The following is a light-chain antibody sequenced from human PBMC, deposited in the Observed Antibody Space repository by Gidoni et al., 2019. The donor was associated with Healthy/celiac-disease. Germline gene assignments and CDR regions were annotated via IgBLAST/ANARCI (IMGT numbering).Light chain of an antibody. J-gene: IGKJ2*01. CDR3: QQRDT. CDR1: QSISSY. Sequence: DIQMTQSPSSLSASVGDRVTITCRASQSISSYLNWYQQKPGKAPKLLIYAASSLQSGVPSRFSGSGSGTDFTLTISSLQPEDSATYYCQQRDTFGQGTKLEIK. V-gene: IGKV1-39*01. CDR2: AAS.